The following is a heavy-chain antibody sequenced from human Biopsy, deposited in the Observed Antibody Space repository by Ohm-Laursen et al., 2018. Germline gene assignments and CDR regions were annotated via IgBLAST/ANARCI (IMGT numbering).Heavy chain of an antibody. V-gene: IGHV3-23*01. Sequence: SLRLSCAASGFTFSSYAMTWFRQAPGKGLEWVSTISGNSDIIYDTDSVKGRFTISRDNSKNTLYLQMNSLRADDTAVYYCALAAVQTVTHFDYWGQGTLVAASS. CDR1: GFTFSSYA. D-gene: IGHD4-17*01. CDR3: ALAAVQTVTHFDY. CDR2: ISGNSDII. J-gene: IGHJ4*02.